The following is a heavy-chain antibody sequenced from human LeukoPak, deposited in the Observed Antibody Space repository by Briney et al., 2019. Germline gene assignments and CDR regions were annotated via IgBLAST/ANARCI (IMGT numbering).Heavy chain of an antibody. CDR1: GYTFTSYY. J-gene: IGHJ6*03. CDR3: ARDLTASSSSYYYYYMDV. Sequence: ASVKVSCKASGYTFTSYYMHWVRQAPGQGLEWMGIINPSGGSTSYAQKFQGRVTMTRDMSTSTVYTELSSLRSEDTAVYYCARDLTASSSSYYYYYMDVWGKGTTVTVSS. V-gene: IGHV1-46*01. CDR2: INPSGGST. D-gene: IGHD6-6*01.